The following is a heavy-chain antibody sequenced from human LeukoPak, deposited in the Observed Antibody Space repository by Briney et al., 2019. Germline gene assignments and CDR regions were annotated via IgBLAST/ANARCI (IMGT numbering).Heavy chain of an antibody. D-gene: IGHD1-1*01. CDR1: GYTFTGYY. Sequence: GASVKVSCKASGYTFTGYYMHWVRQAPGQGLEWMGWINPNSGGTNYAQKFQGRVTMTRGTSISTAYMELSRLRSDDTAVYYCARDQGTNLADFDYWGQGTLVTVSS. V-gene: IGHV1-2*02. J-gene: IGHJ4*02. CDR3: ARDQGTNLADFDY. CDR2: INPNSGGT.